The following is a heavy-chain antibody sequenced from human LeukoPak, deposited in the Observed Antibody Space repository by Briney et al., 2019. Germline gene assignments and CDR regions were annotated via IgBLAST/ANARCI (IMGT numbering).Heavy chain of an antibody. CDR3: TVGGRDYCSKGVCYVY. Sequence: GGSLRLSCAASGFTFSNAWMSWVRQAPGKGLEWVGRIKSKTDGGTTDYAAPVKGRFTISRDGSKNTLYLQMNSLKIEDTGVYYCTVGGRDYCSKGVCYVYWGQGTLVTVSS. CDR2: IKSKTDGGTT. D-gene: IGHD2-8*01. V-gene: IGHV3-15*01. J-gene: IGHJ4*02. CDR1: GFTFSNAW.